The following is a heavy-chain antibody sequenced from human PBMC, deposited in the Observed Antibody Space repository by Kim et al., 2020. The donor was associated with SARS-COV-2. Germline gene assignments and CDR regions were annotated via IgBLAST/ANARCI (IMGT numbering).Heavy chain of an antibody. CDR3: ARVRPRRATFDY. Sequence: GYAQKFQGRVTMTRNTSISTAYMALSSLRSEDTAVYYCARVRPRRATFDYWGQGTLVTVSS. V-gene: IGHV1-8*01. J-gene: IGHJ4*02.